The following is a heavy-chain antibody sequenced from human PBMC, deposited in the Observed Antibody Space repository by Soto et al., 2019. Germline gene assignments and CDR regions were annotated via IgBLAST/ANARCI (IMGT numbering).Heavy chain of an antibody. D-gene: IGHD6-13*01. Sequence: EVQLLESGGGLVQPGGSLRLSCAASGFSFSSYAMSWVRQAPGKGLEWVSSISGSGAYTYYPDSVKGRFSISRDNSKKTLFLQMNSLRAEDTAVYYCAKGTAAAGTGYFDYWGQGTLVTVSS. V-gene: IGHV3-23*01. CDR1: GFSFSSYA. CDR2: ISGSGAYT. J-gene: IGHJ4*02. CDR3: AKGTAAAGTGYFDY.